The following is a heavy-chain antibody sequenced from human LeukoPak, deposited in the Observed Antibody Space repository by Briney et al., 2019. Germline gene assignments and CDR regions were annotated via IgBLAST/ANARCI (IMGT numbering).Heavy chain of an antibody. CDR3: ARGSGNYCVDY. D-gene: IGHD1-7*01. V-gene: IGHV3-21*01. Sequence: GGSLRLSCAASGFTFSTYTMNWVRQAPGKGLEGVSSISSSGSYIYYADSVKGRFTISRDNTKNSLYLQISSLRAEDTAVYYCARGSGNYCVDYWGQGTLVTVSS. CDR2: ISSSGSYI. CDR1: GFTFSTYT. J-gene: IGHJ4*02.